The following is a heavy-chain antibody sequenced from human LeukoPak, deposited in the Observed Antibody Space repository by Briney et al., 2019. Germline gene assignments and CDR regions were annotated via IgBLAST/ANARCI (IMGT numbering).Heavy chain of an antibody. D-gene: IGHD3-22*01. V-gene: IGHV4-59*01. CDR3: ARNRWYYDSSGYQPEGFDY. Sequence: SETLSLTCTVSGGSISSYYWSWIRQPPGKGLEWIGYIYYSGSTNYNPSLKSRVTISVETSKNQFSLKLSSVTAVDTAVYYCARNRWYYDSSGYQPEGFDYWGQGTLVTVSS. CDR2: IYYSGST. J-gene: IGHJ4*02. CDR1: GGSISSYY.